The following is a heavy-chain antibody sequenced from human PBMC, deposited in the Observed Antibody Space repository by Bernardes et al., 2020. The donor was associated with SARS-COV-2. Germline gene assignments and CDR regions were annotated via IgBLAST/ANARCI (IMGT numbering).Heavy chain of an antibody. D-gene: IGHD3-16*01. CDR2: IYYSGST. V-gene: IGHV4-59*01. CDR3: ARMGPWVGANDY. Sequence: SETLSLTCTVSGGSISSYYWSWIRQPPGKGLEWIGYIYYSGSTNYNPSLKSRVTISVDTSKNQFSLKLSSVTAADTAVYYCARMGPWVGANDYWGQGTLVTVSS. J-gene: IGHJ4*02. CDR1: GGSISSYY.